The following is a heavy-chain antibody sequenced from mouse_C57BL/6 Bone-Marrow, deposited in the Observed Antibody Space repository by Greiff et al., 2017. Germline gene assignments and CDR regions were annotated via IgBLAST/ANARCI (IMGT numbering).Heavy chain of an antibody. CDR3: ANPYYGSSPYFDY. J-gene: IGHJ2*01. Sequence: DVQLQESGPELVKPGASVKMSCKASGYTFTDYNMHWVKQSHGKSLEWIGYINPNNGGTSYNQKFKGKATLTVNKSTSTAYMELRSLTSEDSAVYYCANPYYGSSPYFDYWGQGTTLTVSS. CDR2: INPNNGGT. V-gene: IGHV1-22*01. CDR1: GYTFTDYN. D-gene: IGHD1-1*01.